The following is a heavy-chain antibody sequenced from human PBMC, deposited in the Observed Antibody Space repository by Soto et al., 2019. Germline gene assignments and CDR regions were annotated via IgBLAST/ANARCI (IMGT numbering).Heavy chain of an antibody. CDR3: VRGGTKTLRDWFDP. D-gene: IGHD1-1*01. CDR2: IYATGTT. CDR1: GASISGFY. J-gene: IGHJ5*02. V-gene: IGHV4-4*07. Sequence: SETLSLTCTVSGASISGFYWSWIRKSAGKGLEWIGRIYATGTTDYNPSLKSRVMMSVDTSKKQFSLKLRSVTAADTAVYYCVRGGTKTLRDWFDPWGQGISVTVSS.